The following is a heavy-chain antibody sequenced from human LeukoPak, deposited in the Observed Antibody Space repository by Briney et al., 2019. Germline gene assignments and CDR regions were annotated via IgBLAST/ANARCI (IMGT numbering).Heavy chain of an antibody. CDR1: GFLLSTTQEE. V-gene: IGHV2-5*01. J-gene: IGHJ4*02. CDR3: AHRRLKEDGNGWFPGIYDY. Sequence: SGPPLVNPTQTLTLTCTFSGFLLSTTQEEVGWIRQPPGKALEWLAHTYWYNDIRYSPSLKNRLTITKDTSKNQVFLIMANMDPVDTATYYCAHRRLKEDGNGWFPGIYDYWGQGTLVTVSS. CDR2: TYWYNDI. D-gene: IGHD2-21*01.